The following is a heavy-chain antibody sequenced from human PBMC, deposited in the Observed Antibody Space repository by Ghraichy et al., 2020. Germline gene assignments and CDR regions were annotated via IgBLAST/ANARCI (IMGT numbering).Heavy chain of an antibody. Sequence: GESLNISCAVSGFTFSEYYMSWIRQAPGKGLEWISYISSSDNIIYYADSVKGRFTISRDNAKNSLYLQMNSLRAEDTAVYYCARLGDYYASGPLRPYWGQGTLVTVSS. J-gene: IGHJ4*02. V-gene: IGHV3-11*01. CDR1: GFTFSEYY. D-gene: IGHD3-16*01. CDR3: ARLGDYYASGPLRPY. CDR2: ISSSDNII.